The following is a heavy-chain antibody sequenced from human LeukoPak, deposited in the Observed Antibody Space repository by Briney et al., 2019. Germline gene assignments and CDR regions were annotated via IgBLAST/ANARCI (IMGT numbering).Heavy chain of an antibody. D-gene: IGHD2-2*01. V-gene: IGHV1-8*01. CDR3: SVVPAAPGFDY. CDR2: MNPNSGNT. Sequence: ASVKVSCKASGYTFTSSDINWVQQATGQGLEWMGWMNPNSGNTGYAQKFQGRVTITADESTSTAYMELSSLRSEDTAVYYCSVVPAAPGFDYWGQGTLVTVSS. CDR1: GYTFTSSD. J-gene: IGHJ4*02.